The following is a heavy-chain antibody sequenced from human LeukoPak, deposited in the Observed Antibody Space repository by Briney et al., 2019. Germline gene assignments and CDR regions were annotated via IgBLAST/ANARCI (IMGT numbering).Heavy chain of an antibody. CDR1: GGSISSRNW. J-gene: IGHJ4*02. V-gene: IGHV4-4*02. Sequence: SGTLSLTCAVSGGSISSRNWWSWVRQPPGKGLEWIGEISDSGSTNYNPSLRTRVSISVDKSKNQFSLKLSSVTAADTAVYYCARDSALAQAVMFDYWGQGTLVTVSS. D-gene: IGHD6-19*01. CDR2: ISDSGST. CDR3: ARDSALAQAVMFDY.